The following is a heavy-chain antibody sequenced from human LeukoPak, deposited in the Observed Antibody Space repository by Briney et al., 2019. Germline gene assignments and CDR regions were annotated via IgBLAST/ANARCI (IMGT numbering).Heavy chain of an antibody. D-gene: IGHD1-26*01. CDR1: GFTFSSYA. CDR3: SRRGSGSQYKSFDY. V-gene: IGHV3-49*04. CDR2: IRGKAYGGTT. Sequence: PGGSLRLSCAASGFTFSSYAMSWVRQAPGKGLEWVGFIRGKAYGGTTEYAASVEGRFTISRDDSKSIAYLQMDCLKTEDAAVYYCSRRGSGSQYKSFDYWGQGTLVTVSS. J-gene: IGHJ4*02.